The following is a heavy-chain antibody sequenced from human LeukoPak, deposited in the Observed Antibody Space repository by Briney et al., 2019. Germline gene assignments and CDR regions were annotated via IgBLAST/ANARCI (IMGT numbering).Heavy chain of an antibody. Sequence: SETLSLTCTVSGGSISSSSYYWGWIRQPPGKGLEWIGSIYYSGSTYYNPSLKSRVTISVDTSKNQFSLKLSSVTAADTAVYYCARDLAVAGRGGGYWGQGTLVTVSS. CDR3: ARDLAVAGRGGGY. D-gene: IGHD6-19*01. V-gene: IGHV4-39*07. CDR1: GGSISSSSYY. J-gene: IGHJ4*02. CDR2: IYYSGST.